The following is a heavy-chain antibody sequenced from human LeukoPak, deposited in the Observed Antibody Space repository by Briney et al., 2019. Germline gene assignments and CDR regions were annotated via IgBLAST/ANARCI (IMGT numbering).Heavy chain of an antibody. D-gene: IGHD5/OR15-5a*01. J-gene: IGHJ4*02. CDR3: ARESTRDRPGC. V-gene: IGHV4-59*12. CDR2: IYYSGST. Sequence: SETLSLTCTVSGGSISSYYWSWIRQPPGKGLEWIGYIYYSGSTNYNPSLKSRVTISVDTSKNQFSLKLSSVTAADTAVYYCARESTRDRPGCWGQGTLVTVSS. CDR1: GGSISSYY.